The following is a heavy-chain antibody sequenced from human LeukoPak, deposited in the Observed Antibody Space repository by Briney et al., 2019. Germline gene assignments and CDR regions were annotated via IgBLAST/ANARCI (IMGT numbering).Heavy chain of an antibody. CDR2: IKQDGSEK. V-gene: IGHV3-7*01. J-gene: IGHJ6*04. CDR3: ARIIRAAVSKIFGVAAHGLKMDV. Sequence: GGSLRLSCAASGFTFSSYWMSWVRQAPGKGLEWVANIKQDGSEKYYVDSVKGRFTISRDNAKNSLYLQMNSLRAEDTAVYYWARIIRAAVSKIFGVAAHGLKMDVWGKGTTVTVSS. CDR1: GFTFSSYW. D-gene: IGHD3-3*01.